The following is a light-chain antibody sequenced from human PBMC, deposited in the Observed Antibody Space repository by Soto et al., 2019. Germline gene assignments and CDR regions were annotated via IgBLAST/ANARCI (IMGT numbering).Light chain of an antibody. CDR1: QSVSGSY. J-gene: IGKJ1*01. V-gene: IGKV3-20*01. CDR2: DAS. Sequence: SVLTQSPCTLSLSPGEVATLSCRASQSVSGSYLAWYQHKPGPAPRLVIYDASTRATGIPDRFSGSGSGTDFTLTISRLAPEDFAVYYCQQYDTSPRTFGQGTKVDIK. CDR3: QQYDTSPRT.